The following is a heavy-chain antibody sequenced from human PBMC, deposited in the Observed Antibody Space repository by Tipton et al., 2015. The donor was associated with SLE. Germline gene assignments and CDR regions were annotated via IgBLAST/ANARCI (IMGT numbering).Heavy chain of an antibody. CDR2: INHSGST. CDR1: GGSISGYY. Sequence: GLVKPSETLSLICTVSGGSISGYYWSWIRQPPGKGLEWIGEINHSGSTNYNPSLKSRVTISVDTSKNQFSLKLRSVTAADTAMYYCARGVGADYWGQGTLVTVSS. V-gene: IGHV4-34*01. CDR3: ARGVGADY. D-gene: IGHD1-26*01. J-gene: IGHJ4*02.